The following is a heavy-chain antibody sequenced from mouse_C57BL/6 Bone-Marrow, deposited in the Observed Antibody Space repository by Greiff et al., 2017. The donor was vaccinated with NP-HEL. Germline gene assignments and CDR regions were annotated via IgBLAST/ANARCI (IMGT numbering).Heavy chain of an antibody. CDR3: ASFAY. V-gene: IGHV3-6*01. Sequence: EVKLMESGPGLVKPSQSLSLTCSVTGYSITSGYYWNWIRQFPGNKLEWMGYISYDGSNNYNPSLKNRISITRDTSTNQFFLKLKSVTTEDTATYYCASFAYWGQGTLVTVSA. CDR1: GYSITSGYY. CDR2: ISYDGSN. J-gene: IGHJ3*01.